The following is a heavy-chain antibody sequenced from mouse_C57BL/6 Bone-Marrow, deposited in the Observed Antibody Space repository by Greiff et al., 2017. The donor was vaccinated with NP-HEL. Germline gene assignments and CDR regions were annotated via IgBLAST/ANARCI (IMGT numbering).Heavy chain of an antibody. Sequence: EVKLVESGPGLVKPSQSLSLTCSVTGYSITSGYYWNWIRQFPGNKLEWMGYISYDGSNNYNPSLKNRISITRDTSKNQFFLKLNSVTTEDTATYYCASLYSNYSSWFAYWGQGTLVTVSA. CDR3: ASLYSNYSSWFAY. CDR1: GYSITSGYY. V-gene: IGHV3-6*01. D-gene: IGHD2-5*01. CDR2: ISYDGSN. J-gene: IGHJ3*01.